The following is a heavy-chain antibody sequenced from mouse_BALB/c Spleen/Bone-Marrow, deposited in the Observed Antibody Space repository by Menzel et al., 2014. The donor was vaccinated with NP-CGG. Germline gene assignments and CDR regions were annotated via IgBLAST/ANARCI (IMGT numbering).Heavy chain of an antibody. CDR2: IDPANGNT. V-gene: IGHV14-3*02. CDR1: GFNIKDTY. J-gene: IGHJ2*01. D-gene: IGHD2-4*01. CDR3: AGYDYGVYFDY. Sequence: EVQLQQSGAEVVKPGASVKLSCTASGFNIKDTYVHWVKQRPEQGLEWIGRIDPANGNTKYDPKFQGKTTITADTSSNTAYLQLSSLTSEDTAVYYCAGYDYGVYFDYWGQGTTLTVSS.